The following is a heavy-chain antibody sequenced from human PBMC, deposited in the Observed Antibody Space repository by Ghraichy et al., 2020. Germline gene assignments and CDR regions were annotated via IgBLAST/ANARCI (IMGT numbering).Heavy chain of an antibody. CDR3: ARGNDYGGKEGVYNWFDP. D-gene: IGHD4-23*01. Sequence: GGSLRLSCAASGFTFSTYSMNWVRQAPGKGLEWVSTTSSSSSHIYHADSVKGRFTISRDNAKNSLYLQMNSLRAEDTAVYYCARGNDYGGKEGVYNWFDPWGQGTLVTVSS. V-gene: IGHV3-21*01. J-gene: IGHJ5*02. CDR2: TSSSSSHI. CDR1: GFTFSTYS.